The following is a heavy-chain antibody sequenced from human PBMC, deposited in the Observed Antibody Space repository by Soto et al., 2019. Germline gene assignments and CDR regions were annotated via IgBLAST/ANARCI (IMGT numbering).Heavy chain of an antibody. V-gene: IGHV5-51*01. CDR2: IYPGDSDT. J-gene: IGHJ6*02. D-gene: IGHD2-21*02. CDR3: ARHLPLVTIPGCGMDA. Sequence: EEQLVQSGAEVKKAGESLKISCKGSGYRFSSYWIAWVRQMPGKGLEWMGIIYPGDSDTRYSPSFKGQVTISVDKSIDTAYLQWNSLKASDTAMYYCARHLPLVTIPGCGMDAWGQGTTVTVSS. CDR1: GYRFSSYW.